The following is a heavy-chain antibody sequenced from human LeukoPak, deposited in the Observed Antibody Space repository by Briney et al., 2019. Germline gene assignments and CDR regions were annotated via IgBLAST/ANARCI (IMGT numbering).Heavy chain of an antibody. CDR2: ISGSGGST. J-gene: IGHJ4*02. CDR3: ARGNYGGQSLDY. CDR1: GFTFSSYA. Sequence: PGGSLRLSCAASGFTFSSYAMSWVRQAPGKGLEWVSAISGSGGSTYYADSVKGRFTISRDNSKNTLYLQMNSLRAEDTAVYYCARGNYGGQSLDYWGQGTLVTVSS. D-gene: IGHD4-23*01. V-gene: IGHV3-23*01.